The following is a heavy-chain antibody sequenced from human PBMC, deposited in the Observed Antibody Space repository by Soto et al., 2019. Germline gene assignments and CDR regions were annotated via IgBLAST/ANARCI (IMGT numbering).Heavy chain of an antibody. Sequence: ASVKVSCKASGYTFTSYGISWVRQAPGQGLEWMGWISAYNGNTKYAQKLQGIVTMTTDTSTSTAYMELRSLRSDDTAVYYCARGFLASIAARRGAFDIWGQGTMVTVSS. D-gene: IGHD6-6*01. CDR3: ARGFLASIAARRGAFDI. CDR2: ISAYNGNT. V-gene: IGHV1-18*01. J-gene: IGHJ3*02. CDR1: GYTFTSYG.